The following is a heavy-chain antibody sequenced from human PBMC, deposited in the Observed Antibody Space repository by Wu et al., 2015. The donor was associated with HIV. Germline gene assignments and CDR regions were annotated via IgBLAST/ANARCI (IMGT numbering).Heavy chain of an antibody. CDR3: ARDIFPGGELLVADY. J-gene: IGHJ4*02. D-gene: IGHD3-10*01. V-gene: IGHV1-18*01. CDR1: GYTFARYG. Sequence: QVQLIQSGAEVKKPGASVKVSCKGVGYTFARYGITWVRQAPGQGPEWMGWISVYNDKTVYGQKFQDRFTMTTDTSTSTAYMELRSLRSDDTATYFCARDIFPGGELLVADYWGQGTLVSVSS. CDR2: ISVYNDKT.